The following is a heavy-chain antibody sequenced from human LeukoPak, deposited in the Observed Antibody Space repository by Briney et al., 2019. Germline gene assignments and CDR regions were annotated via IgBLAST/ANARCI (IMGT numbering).Heavy chain of an antibody. Sequence: GGSQRLSCAASGFNVSSNYMSWVRQAPGKGLEWVSVIYTGGTTYYTDSVKGRFTISRDNSRNMVYLQMDSLRPDDTAVYYCARITVTRFDCWGLGSLVTVSS. D-gene: IGHD4-17*01. CDR2: IYTGGTT. CDR3: ARITVTRFDC. CDR1: GFNVSSNY. V-gene: IGHV3-66*02. J-gene: IGHJ4*02.